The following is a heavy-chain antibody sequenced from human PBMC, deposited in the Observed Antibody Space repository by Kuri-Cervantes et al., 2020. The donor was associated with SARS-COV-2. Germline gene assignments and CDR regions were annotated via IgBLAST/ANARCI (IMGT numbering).Heavy chain of an antibody. Sequence: GGSLRLSCAASGFTFSSYGMNWVRQAPGKGLEWVSYISSSSSTIYYADSVKGRFTISRDNAKNSLYLQMNSLRDEDTAVYYCARGSEAGYYYFDYWGQGTLVTVSS. J-gene: IGHJ4*02. CDR2: ISSSSSTI. D-gene: IGHD3-9*01. CDR3: ARGSEAGYYYFDY. CDR1: GFTFSSYG. V-gene: IGHV3-48*02.